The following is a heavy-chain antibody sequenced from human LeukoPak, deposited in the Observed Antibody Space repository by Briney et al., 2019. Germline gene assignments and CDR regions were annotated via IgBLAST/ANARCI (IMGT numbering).Heavy chain of an antibody. CDR3: TRDLYYDFWSGFDY. CDR2: IRSKAYGGTT. D-gene: IGHD3-3*01. J-gene: IGHJ4*02. CDR1: GFTFGDYA. Sequence: GGSLRLSCTTSGFTFGDYAMSWVREAPGKGLEWVGFIRSKAYGGTTEYAASVKGRFTISRDDSKRIAYLQMNSLKTEDTAVYYCTRDLYYDFWSGFDYWGQGTLVTVSS. V-gene: IGHV3-49*04.